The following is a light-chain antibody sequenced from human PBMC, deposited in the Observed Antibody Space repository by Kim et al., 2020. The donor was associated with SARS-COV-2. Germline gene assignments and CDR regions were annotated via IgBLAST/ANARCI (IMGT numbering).Light chain of an antibody. V-gene: IGLV3-19*01. CDR3: NSRDSSGNHHYV. CDR1: SLRSYY. J-gene: IGLJ1*01. Sequence: SSELTQDPAVSVALGQTVRITCQGDSLRSYYASWYQQKPGQAPVLVIYGKNNRPSGIPDRFSGSSSGNTASLTITGAQAEDVADYYCNSRDSSGNHHYVF. CDR2: GKN.